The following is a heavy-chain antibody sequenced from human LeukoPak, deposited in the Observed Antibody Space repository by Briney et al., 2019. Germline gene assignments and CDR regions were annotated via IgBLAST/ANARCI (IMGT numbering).Heavy chain of an antibody. CDR2: IKQDGSEK. D-gene: IGHD3-16*01. CDR3: ARDGFGTGSN. J-gene: IGHJ4*02. CDR1: GLTFSNYW. V-gene: IGHV3-7*03. Sequence: GGSLRLSCAASGLTFSNYWMDWVRQAPGKGLEWVANIKQDGSEKNYVDSVKGRLIISRDNAKNSLYLQMNTLRADDTAVYYCARDGFGTGSNWGQGTLVTVSS.